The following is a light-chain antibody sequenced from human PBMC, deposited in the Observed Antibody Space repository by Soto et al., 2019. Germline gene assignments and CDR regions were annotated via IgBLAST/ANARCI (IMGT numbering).Light chain of an antibody. CDR3: QQSYSTPFT. Sequence: DLQMTQSPSSLSASVGDRVTITCRASQSISTYFNWYQQKPGKAPKLLIYRASSLQSGVPSRFSASGSGTDFTLTVNSLQPEDFGTYYCQQSYSTPFTFGPGTKVDVK. V-gene: IGKV1-39*01. CDR2: RAS. J-gene: IGKJ3*01. CDR1: QSISTY.